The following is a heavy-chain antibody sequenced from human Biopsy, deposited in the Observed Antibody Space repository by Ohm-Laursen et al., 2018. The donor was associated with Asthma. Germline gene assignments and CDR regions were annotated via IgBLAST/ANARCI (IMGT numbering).Heavy chain of an antibody. CDR2: ISYDGGNK. CDR1: GFTFSIYD. D-gene: IGHD4-23*01. V-gene: IGHV3-30*03. Sequence: SLRLSCAAPGFTFSIYDIHWVRQAPGKGLEWVAVISYDGGNKFYGDSVKGRFTLSRDNSRNTIYLQMNSLRVEDTAIYYCARTHERWTSTQDDALDIWGQGTMVIVSS. CDR3: ARTHERWTSTQDDALDI. J-gene: IGHJ3*02.